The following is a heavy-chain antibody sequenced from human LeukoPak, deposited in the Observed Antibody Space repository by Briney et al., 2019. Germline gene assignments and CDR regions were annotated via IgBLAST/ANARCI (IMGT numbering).Heavy chain of an antibody. D-gene: IGHD3-10*01. CDR3: ARVGTGAYYGSGSSDY. CDR1: GYTFTGYY. Sequence: ASVKVSCKASGYTFTGYYMHWGRQAPGQGREWMGCINPNSGGTNYAQKFQGRVTMTRDTSISTAYMELSRLRSDDTAVYYCARVGTGAYYGSGSSDYWGQGTLVTVSS. V-gene: IGHV1-2*02. J-gene: IGHJ4*02. CDR2: INPNSGGT.